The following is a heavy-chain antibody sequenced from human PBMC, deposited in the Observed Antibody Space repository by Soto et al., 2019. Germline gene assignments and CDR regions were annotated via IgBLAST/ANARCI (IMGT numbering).Heavy chain of an antibody. V-gene: IGHV1-18*01. CDR2: ISAYNGNT. J-gene: IGHJ1*01. CDR3: ALTGVAVAGTWYFQH. D-gene: IGHD6-19*01. CDR1: GYTYTSYG. Sequence: GTSVKVSCKASGYTYTSYGSSWVRQAPGQGLEWMGWISAYNGNTNYAQKLQGRVTMTTDTSTSTAYMELRSLRSDDTAVYYCALTGVAVAGTWYFQHWGQGTLVTVSS.